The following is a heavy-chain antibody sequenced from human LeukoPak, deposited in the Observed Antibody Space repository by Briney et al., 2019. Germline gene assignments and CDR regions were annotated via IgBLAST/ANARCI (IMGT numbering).Heavy chain of an antibody. V-gene: IGHV3-15*01. CDR1: GFTFGDYA. CDR2: IKSKTDGGTT. Sequence: GGSLRLSCTASGFTFGDYAMSWVRQAPGKGLEWVGRIKSKTDGGTTDYAAPVKGRFTISRDDSKNTLYLQMNSLKTEDTAVYYCTTDPITMVRGVTYDYWGQGTLVTVSS. CDR3: TTDPITMVRGVTYDY. D-gene: IGHD3-10*01. J-gene: IGHJ4*02.